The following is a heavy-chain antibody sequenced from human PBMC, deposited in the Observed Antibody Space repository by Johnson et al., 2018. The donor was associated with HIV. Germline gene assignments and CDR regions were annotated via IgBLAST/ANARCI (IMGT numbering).Heavy chain of an antibody. V-gene: IGHV3-NL1*01. D-gene: IGHD1-26*01. CDR2: LYADGRT. J-gene: IGHJ3*01. Sequence: QLVESGGGVVQPGGSLSLSCAASGFTFSTYGMHWVRQAPGKGLEWVSVLYADGRTYYADSVKGRFTVSSDYSENTLYLQMNSLTAEDTAVYYCATKGSKWELIVEGFAVWGQGTMVTVSS. CDR3: ATKGSKWELIVEGFAV. CDR1: GFTFSTYG.